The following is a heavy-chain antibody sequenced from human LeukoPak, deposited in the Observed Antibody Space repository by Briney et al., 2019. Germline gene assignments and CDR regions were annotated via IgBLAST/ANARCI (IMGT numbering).Heavy chain of an antibody. Sequence: GESLKISCEGSGYSFTNYWIGWVRQMPGKGLEWMGVIYPDGSDTRYSPSFQGQVTISADKSIGTAYLQWSSPKASDTAMYYCAIGGDSSTSCYRCFNYWGQGTLVTVSS. CDR1: GYSFTNYW. V-gene: IGHV5-51*01. D-gene: IGHD2-2*01. CDR2: IYPDGSDT. CDR3: AIGGDSSTSCYRCFNY. J-gene: IGHJ4*02.